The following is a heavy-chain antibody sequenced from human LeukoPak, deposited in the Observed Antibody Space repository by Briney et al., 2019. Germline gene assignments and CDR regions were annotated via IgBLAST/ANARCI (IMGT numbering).Heavy chain of an antibody. CDR3: TRDSHRDSDDSFDV. Sequence: GGSLRLSCAASGFTFYTYNMNWVRQAPGKGLEWVSNIAGSGSTIYYADSVKGRFTISRDNAKNSLYLQMDSLRAEDTAVYYCTRDSHRDSDDSFDVWGQGTLVTVSS. J-gene: IGHJ3*01. CDR1: GFTFYTYN. CDR2: IAGSGSTI. D-gene: IGHD2-21*02. V-gene: IGHV3-48*04.